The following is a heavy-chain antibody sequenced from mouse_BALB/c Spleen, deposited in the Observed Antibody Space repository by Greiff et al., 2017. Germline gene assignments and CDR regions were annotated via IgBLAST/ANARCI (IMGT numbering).Heavy chain of an antibody. J-gene: IGHJ3*01. V-gene: IGHV2-9*02. CDR3: AREGQLGRAWFAY. CDR2: IWAGGST. Sequence: VQVVESGPGLVAPSQSLSITCTVSGFSLTSYGVHWVRQPPGKGLEWLGVIWAGGSTNYNSALMSRLSISKDNSKSQVFLKMNSLQTDDTAMYYCAREGQLGRAWFAYWGQGTLVTVSA. CDR1: GFSLTSYG. D-gene: IGHD3-2*01.